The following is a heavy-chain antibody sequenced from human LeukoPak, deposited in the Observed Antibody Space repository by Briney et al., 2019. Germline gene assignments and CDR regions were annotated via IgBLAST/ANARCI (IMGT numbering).Heavy chain of an antibody. J-gene: IGHJ5*02. CDR3: ARVSGYPHNWFDP. CDR2: INHSGST. Sequence: SETLSLTCAVYGGSFSGYYCSWIRQPSGKGLEWIGEINHSGSTNYNPSLKSRVTISVDTSKNQFSLKLSSVTAADTSVYYCARVSGYPHNWFDPWGQGTLVTVSS. CDR1: GGSFSGYY. D-gene: IGHD3-22*01. V-gene: IGHV4-34*01.